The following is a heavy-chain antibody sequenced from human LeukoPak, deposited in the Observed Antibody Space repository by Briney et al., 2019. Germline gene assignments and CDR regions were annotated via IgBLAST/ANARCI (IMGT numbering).Heavy chain of an antibody. CDR3: AKTNGYYSD. D-gene: IGHD3-22*01. J-gene: IGHJ4*02. V-gene: IGHV3-23*01. Sequence: GGSLRLSCAASGFTFGSYSMNWVRQAPGRGLEWVSGISGSGGTTYYADSVKGRFTISRDNSKNSLSLQVSSLRAEDTAVYYCAKTNGYYSDWGQGTLVTVSS. CDR2: ISGSGGTT. CDR1: GFTFGSYS.